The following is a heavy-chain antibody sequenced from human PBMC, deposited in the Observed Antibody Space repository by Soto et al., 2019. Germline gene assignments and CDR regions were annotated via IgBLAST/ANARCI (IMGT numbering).Heavy chain of an antibody. CDR3: ARGYDSSGYEIDY. Sequence: QVQLQESGPGLVKPSETLSLTCTVSGGSISSYYWSWIRQPPGKGLEWIGYIYYSGSTNYNPSLKSRVTISVDTSKNHFSLRLSSVTAADTAVYYWARGYDSSGYEIDYWGQGTLVTVSS. V-gene: IGHV4-59*01. D-gene: IGHD3-22*01. CDR2: IYYSGST. CDR1: GGSISSYY. J-gene: IGHJ4*02.